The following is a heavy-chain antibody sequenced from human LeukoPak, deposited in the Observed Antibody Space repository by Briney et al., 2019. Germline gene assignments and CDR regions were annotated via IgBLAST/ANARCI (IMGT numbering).Heavy chain of an antibody. V-gene: IGHV3-30*02. Sequence: GGSLRLSCAASGFTFSSYGMHWVRQAPGKGLEWVAFIRYDGSNKYYADSVKGRFTISRDNSKNTLHLQMNSLRAEDTAVYYCAKPPDGYNFYFDYWGQGTLVTVSS. CDR3: AKPPDGYNFYFDY. CDR1: GFTFSSYG. D-gene: IGHD5-24*01. CDR2: IRYDGSNK. J-gene: IGHJ4*02.